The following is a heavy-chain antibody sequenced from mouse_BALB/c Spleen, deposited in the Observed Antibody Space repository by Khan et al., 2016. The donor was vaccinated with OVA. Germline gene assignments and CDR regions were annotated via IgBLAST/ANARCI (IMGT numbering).Heavy chain of an antibody. CDR2: IWSDGSK. V-gene: IGHV2-6-1*01. D-gene: IGHD1-1*01. CDR1: GFSLTNYG. Sequence: QVQLKQSGPGLVAPSQSLSITCTISGFSLTNYGVHWVRQPPGKGLEWLVVIWSDGSKTYNSAIKSRLTISKDNSENQVFLKMNSLQTDDTAMYFCARQPYEHYNIMDYWGQGTSVTVSA. CDR3: ARQPYEHYNIMDY. J-gene: IGHJ4*01.